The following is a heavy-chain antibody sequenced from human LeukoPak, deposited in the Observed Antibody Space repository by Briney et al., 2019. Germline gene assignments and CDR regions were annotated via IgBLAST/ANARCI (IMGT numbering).Heavy chain of an antibody. Sequence: SVKVSXKASGGTFSSYAISWVRQAPGRGLEWMGRIIPIFGTANYAQKFQGRVTITTDESTSTAYMELSSLRSEDTAVYYCAREIVGAIGGYFDYWGQGTLVTVSS. CDR3: AREIVGAIGGYFDY. V-gene: IGHV1-69*05. J-gene: IGHJ4*02. CDR1: GGTFSSYA. D-gene: IGHD1-26*01. CDR2: IIPIFGTA.